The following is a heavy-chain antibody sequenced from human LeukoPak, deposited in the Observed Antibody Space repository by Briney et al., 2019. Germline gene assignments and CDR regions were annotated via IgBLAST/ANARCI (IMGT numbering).Heavy chain of an antibody. CDR2: INHSGST. CDR3: ARERITMIVVAGIDY. Sequence: SETLSLTCAVYGGSFSGYYWSWIRQPPGKGLEWIGEINHSGSTNYNPSLMSRVTISVDTSKDQFSLKLSSVTAADTAVYYCARERITMIVVAGIDYWGQGTLVTVSS. D-gene: IGHD3-22*01. CDR1: GGSFSGYY. V-gene: IGHV4-34*01. J-gene: IGHJ4*02.